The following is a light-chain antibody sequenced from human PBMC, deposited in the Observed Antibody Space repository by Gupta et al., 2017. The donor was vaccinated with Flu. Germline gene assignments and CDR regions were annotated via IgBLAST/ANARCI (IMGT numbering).Light chain of an antibody. V-gene: IGLV2-14*01. Sequence: QSRLTQPASVSGSPGHSITISCTGTSLDIGTYDYVSWYQQHPGKAPKLMIYEVTYRPSGVSDRFSGSKFGNTASLTISGLQGEDEAHYYCTSFTTSSTWVFGGGTKLTVL. CDR3: TSFTTSSTWV. CDR1: SLDIGTYDY. J-gene: IGLJ3*02. CDR2: EVT.